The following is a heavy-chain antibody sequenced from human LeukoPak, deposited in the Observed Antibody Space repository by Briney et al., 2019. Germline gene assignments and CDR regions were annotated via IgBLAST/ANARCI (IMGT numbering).Heavy chain of an antibody. CDR3: ARDGSGSLKYYFDY. CDR2: IYSGGST. J-gene: IGHJ4*02. Sequence: GGSLRLSCAASGFTVSSNYMSWVRQPRGKGLEWVSVIYSGGSTYYADSVKGRFTISRDNSKNTLYLQMNSLRAEDTAVYYCARDGSGSLKYYFDYWGQGTLVTVSS. V-gene: IGHV3-66*01. CDR1: GFTVSSNY. D-gene: IGHD1-26*01.